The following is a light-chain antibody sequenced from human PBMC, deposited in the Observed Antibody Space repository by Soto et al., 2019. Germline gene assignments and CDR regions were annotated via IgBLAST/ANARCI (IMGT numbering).Light chain of an antibody. CDR2: GAS. V-gene: IGKV3-20*01. J-gene: IGKJ1*01. CDR1: QSVSSSY. Sequence: EIVLTQSAGTLPLNPGERATLSGRASQSVSSSYLAWYQQKPGQAPRLLIYGASSRATGIPDRFSGSGSGTDFTLTISRLEPEDFAVYYCQQYGSSPGTFGQGTKVDIK. CDR3: QQYGSSPGT.